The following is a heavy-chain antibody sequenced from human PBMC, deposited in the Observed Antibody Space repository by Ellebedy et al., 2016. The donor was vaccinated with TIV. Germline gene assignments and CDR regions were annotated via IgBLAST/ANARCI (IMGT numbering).Heavy chain of an antibody. CDR3: ARAGLYSNVVVPAALDY. J-gene: IGHJ4*02. CDR1: GFTFSNYG. D-gene: IGHD2-2*01. Sequence: GESLKISXATSGFTFSNYGMHWVRQAPGKGLEWVANIRQDGGEMFYVDSVRGRFTISRDNAKNSLYLQMNSLRAEDTAVYYCARAGLYSNVVVPAALDYWGQGILVTVSS. V-gene: IGHV3-7*05. CDR2: IRQDGGEM.